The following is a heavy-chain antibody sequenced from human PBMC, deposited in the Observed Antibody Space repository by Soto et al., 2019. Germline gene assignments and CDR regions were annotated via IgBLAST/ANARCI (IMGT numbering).Heavy chain of an antibody. CDR1: GGTLSSYA. D-gene: IGHD3-10*01. CDR2: IIPIFGTA. V-gene: IGHV1-69*12. Sequence: QVQLVQSGAEVKKPGSSVKVSCKASGGTLSSYAISWVRQAPGQGLEWMGGIIPIFGTANYAQKFQGRVTITADESTSTAYMELSSLRSDDTAEYYCAVYYYGLGNHWFDPWGQGTLVTVSS. CDR3: AVYYYGLGNHWFDP. J-gene: IGHJ5*02.